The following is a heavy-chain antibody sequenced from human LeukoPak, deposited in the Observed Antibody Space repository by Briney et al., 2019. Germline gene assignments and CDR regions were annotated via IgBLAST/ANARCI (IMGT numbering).Heavy chain of an antibody. Sequence: GASVKVSCKASGGTFSSYAIRWVRQAPGQGLEWMGRIIPILGIANYAQKFQGRVTITADKSTSTAYMELSSLRSEDTAVYYCARGYCSGGSCYSFDYWGQGTLVTVSS. CDR1: GGTFSSYA. CDR2: IIPILGIA. D-gene: IGHD2-15*01. J-gene: IGHJ4*02. CDR3: ARGYCSGGSCYSFDY. V-gene: IGHV1-69*04.